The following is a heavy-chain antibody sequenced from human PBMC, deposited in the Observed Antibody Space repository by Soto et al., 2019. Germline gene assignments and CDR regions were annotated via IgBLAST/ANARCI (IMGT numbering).Heavy chain of an antibody. D-gene: IGHD3-9*01. J-gene: IGHJ6*02. CDR2: ISGSGGST. CDR1: GFTFSSYA. CDR3: AKAPPSLWILTGYDIRYYYYGMDV. Sequence: PGGSLRLSCAASGFTFSSYAMSWVRQAPGKGLKWVTAISGSGGSTYYEDYVKGRYTISRDKSKNTLYLQMNSLRAEDTAVYYCAKAPPSLWILTGYDIRYYYYGMDVWGQGTTVTVSS. V-gene: IGHV3-23*02.